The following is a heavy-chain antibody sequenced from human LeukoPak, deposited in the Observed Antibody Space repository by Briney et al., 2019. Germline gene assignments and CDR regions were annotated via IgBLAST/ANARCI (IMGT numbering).Heavy chain of an antibody. CDR3: AKMSTAEVCFDY. D-gene: IGHD5-24*01. CDR2: INHSGST. V-gene: IGHV4-34*01. Sequence: SETLSLTCAVYGGSFSGYYWSWIRQPPGKGLEWIGEINHSGSTNYNPSLKSRVTISVDTSKNQFSLKLSSVTAADTAVYYCAKMSTAEVCFDYWGQGTLVTVSS. J-gene: IGHJ4*02. CDR1: GGSFSGYY.